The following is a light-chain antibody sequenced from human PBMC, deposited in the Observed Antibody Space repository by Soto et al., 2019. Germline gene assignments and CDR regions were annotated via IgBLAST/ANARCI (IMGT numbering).Light chain of an antibody. CDR1: QSVSNNF. CDR2: DTS. Sequence: EIVLTQSPGTLSLSPGERATLSCRASQSVSNNFLAWYQQKLGQPPRLLIYDTSSRATGIPDRFSGSGSGTDFSLTISNLEPDDFAVYYCQQYGNSPFTFGPGTTVDIK. V-gene: IGKV3-20*01. J-gene: IGKJ3*01. CDR3: QQYGNSPFT.